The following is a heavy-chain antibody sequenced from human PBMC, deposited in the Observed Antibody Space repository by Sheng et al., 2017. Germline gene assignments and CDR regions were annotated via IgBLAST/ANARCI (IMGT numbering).Heavy chain of an antibody. V-gene: IGHV4-34*01. D-gene: IGHD3-10*01. CDR1: GGSFSGYY. J-gene: IGHJ4*02. CDR3: ARRFHGSGKLDY. Sequence: QVQLQQWGAGLLMPSETLSLTCAVYGGSFSGYYWSWIRQPPGKGLEWIGEINHSGSINYNPSLKSRVTISVDTSKNQFSLKLSSVTAADTAVYYCARRFHGSGKLDYWGQGTLVTVSS. CDR2: INHSGSI.